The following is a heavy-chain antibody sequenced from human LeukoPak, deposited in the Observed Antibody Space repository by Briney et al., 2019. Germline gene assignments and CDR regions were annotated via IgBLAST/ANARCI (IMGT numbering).Heavy chain of an antibody. D-gene: IGHD4-11*01. V-gene: IGHV3-11*04. CDR1: GFTFSDYY. J-gene: IGHJ5*02. Sequence: GGSLRLSCAASGFTFSDYYMSWLRQAPGKGLEWVSYISSSGSTIYYADSVKGRFTISRGNAKNSLYLQMNSLRAEDTAVYYCARSYSNYGINWFDPWGQGTLVTVSS. CDR2: ISSSGSTI. CDR3: ARSYSNYGINWFDP.